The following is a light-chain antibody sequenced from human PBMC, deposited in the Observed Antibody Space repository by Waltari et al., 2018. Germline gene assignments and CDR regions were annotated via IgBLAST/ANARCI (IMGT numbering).Light chain of an antibody. CDR3: QQFNNYPLT. Sequence: AIQLTQSPSSLSASVGVRVTITCRASQGIATALAWYQQKPGKPPRLLLFDASSLARGVPSRFSGSGSATDFTLTISSLQPEDFATYFCQQFNNYPLTFGGGTKVDI. V-gene: IGKV1D-13*01. J-gene: IGKJ4*01. CDR2: DAS. CDR1: QGIATA.